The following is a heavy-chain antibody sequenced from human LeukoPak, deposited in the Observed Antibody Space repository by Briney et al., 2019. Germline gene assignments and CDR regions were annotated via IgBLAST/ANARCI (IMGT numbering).Heavy chain of an antibody. V-gene: IGHV3-64*01. CDR1: GLTFNTYN. CDR3: AVDRRGGAFDI. Sequence: PGGSLRLSCAASGLTFNTYNMHWVRQAQGEGMEYVSSIEDNGVRTSYANSVKGRFTISRDKSKSTLYVQMDSLRAEGVAVYFCAVDRRGGAFDIWGQGTLVTVSP. J-gene: IGHJ3*02. D-gene: IGHD3-22*01. CDR2: IEDNGVRT.